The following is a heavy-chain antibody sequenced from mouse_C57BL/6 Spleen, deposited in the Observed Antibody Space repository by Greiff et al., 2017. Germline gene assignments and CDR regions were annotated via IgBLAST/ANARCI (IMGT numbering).Heavy chain of an antibody. CDR2: IWSGGST. CDR3: ARSLGWLLPSYAMDY. J-gene: IGHJ4*01. V-gene: IGHV2-2*01. CDR1: GFSLTSYG. D-gene: IGHD2-3*01. Sequence: QVQLKESGPGLVQPSQSLSITCTVSGFSLTSYGVHWVRQSPGKGLEWLGVIWSGGSTDYNAAFISRLSISKDNSKSQVFFKMNSLQADDTAIYYCARSLGWLLPSYAMDYGGQGTSVTVSS.